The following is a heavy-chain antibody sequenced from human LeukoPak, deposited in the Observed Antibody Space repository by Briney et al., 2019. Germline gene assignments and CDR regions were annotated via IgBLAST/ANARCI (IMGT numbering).Heavy chain of an antibody. Sequence: ASVKVSFKASGYTFTGYYMHWVRQAPGQGLEWMGWINPNSGGTNYAQKFQGRVTMTRDTSISTAYMELSRLRSDDTAVYYCARDPGIVGATVTFDIWGQGTMVTVSS. CDR2: INPNSGGT. CDR3: ARDPGIVGATVTFDI. J-gene: IGHJ3*02. D-gene: IGHD1-26*01. V-gene: IGHV1-2*02. CDR1: GYTFTGYY.